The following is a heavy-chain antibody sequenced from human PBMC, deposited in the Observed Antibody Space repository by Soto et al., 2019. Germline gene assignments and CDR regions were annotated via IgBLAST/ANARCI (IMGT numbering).Heavy chain of an antibody. Sequence: GLTLRLPCAPSGFSLSSYWMHWVRQAPGKGLVWVSRINSDGSSTSYADSVKGRFTISRDNAKNTLYLQMNSLRAEDTAVYYCWLSPEDDLDYWGQGTLVIFCS. CDR3: WLSPEDDLDY. D-gene: IGHD3-9*01. J-gene: IGHJ4*02. V-gene: IGHV3-74*01. CDR2: INSDGSST. CDR1: GFSLSSYW.